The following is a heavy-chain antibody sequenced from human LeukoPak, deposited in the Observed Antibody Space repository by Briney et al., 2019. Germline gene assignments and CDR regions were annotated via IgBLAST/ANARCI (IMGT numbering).Heavy chain of an antibody. Sequence: AGSLRLSCAASGFTFSSYWMSWVRQAPGKGLEWVANIKQDGSEKYYVDSVKGRFTISRDNAKNSLYLQMNSLRAEDTAVYYCARDRYRYYYGSGTPKPFDYWGQGTLVTVSS. J-gene: IGHJ4*02. D-gene: IGHD3-10*01. V-gene: IGHV3-7*01. CDR1: GFTFSSYW. CDR3: ARDRYRYYYGSGTPKPFDY. CDR2: IKQDGSEK.